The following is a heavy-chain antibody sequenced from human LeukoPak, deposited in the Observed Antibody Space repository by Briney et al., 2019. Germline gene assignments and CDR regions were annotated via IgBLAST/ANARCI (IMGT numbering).Heavy chain of an antibody. Sequence: GGSLRLSCAASGFTFSSYRMNWVRQAPGKGLEWVSSISSSSNYIYYADSVKGRFTISRDNSKNTLYLQMNSLRAEDTAVYHCAKDQGGILLWFGDTYGDFDYWGQGTLVTVSS. CDR2: ISSSSNYI. J-gene: IGHJ4*02. CDR1: GFTFSSYR. V-gene: IGHV3-21*04. CDR3: AKDQGGILLWFGDTYGDFDY. D-gene: IGHD3-10*01.